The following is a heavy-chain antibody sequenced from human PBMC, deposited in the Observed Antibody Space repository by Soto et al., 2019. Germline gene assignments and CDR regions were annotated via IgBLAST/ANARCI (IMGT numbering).Heavy chain of an antibody. J-gene: IGHJ6*02. CDR2: TYYRSQWYN. CDR3: ARAKEYSGSSGMDV. Sequence: QVQLQQSGPGLVKPSQTLSLTCAISGDSVSSDTAAWNWIRQSPSRGLEWLGRTYYRSQWYNDYAVSMKSRITITPDTPKNQFSLQLNSVTPEDAAVYYCARAKEYSGSSGMDVWGQGTTVTVSS. V-gene: IGHV6-1*01. D-gene: IGHD6-6*01. CDR1: GDSVSSDTAA.